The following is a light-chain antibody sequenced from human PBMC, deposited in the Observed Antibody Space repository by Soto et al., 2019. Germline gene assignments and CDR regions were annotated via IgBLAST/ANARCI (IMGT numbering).Light chain of an antibody. Sequence: DIVMTQSPDSLAVSLGERATSNCKSSQSVLYSSNNKNYLAWYQQKPGQPPKLLIYWASTRESGVPDRFSGSGSGTDFTLTISSLQAEDVAVYYCQHYYSTPRPFGPGTKVVIK. CDR3: QHYYSTPRP. CDR1: QSVLYSSNNKNY. J-gene: IGKJ1*01. CDR2: WAS. V-gene: IGKV4-1*01.